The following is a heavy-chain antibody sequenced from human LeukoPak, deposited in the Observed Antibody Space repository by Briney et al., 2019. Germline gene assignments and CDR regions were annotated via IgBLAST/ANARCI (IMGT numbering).Heavy chain of an antibody. V-gene: IGHV4-59*01. CDR3: ARGERPGCVY. Sequence: SETLSLTCTVSGGSITSYYWSWIRQPPGKGLEWIGYISYSRSTNYNPSLKSRATMSLDTSKNQFSLNLNSVTAADTAVYYCARGERPGCVYWGQGTLVTVSS. D-gene: IGHD2-21*01. CDR1: GGSITSYY. J-gene: IGHJ4*02. CDR2: ISYSRST.